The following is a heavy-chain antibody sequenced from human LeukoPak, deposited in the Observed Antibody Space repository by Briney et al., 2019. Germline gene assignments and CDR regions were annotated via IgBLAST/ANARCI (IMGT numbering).Heavy chain of an antibody. CDR3: ARDRLSARWFDP. CDR2: IYHSGST. Sequence: SGTLSLTCTVSGYSISSGYYWGWVRQPPGKGLEWIGSIYHSGSTYYNPSLKSRVTISVDTSKNQFSLKLSSVTAADTAVYYCARDRLSARWFDPWGQGTLVTVSS. V-gene: IGHV4-38-2*02. J-gene: IGHJ5*02. D-gene: IGHD6-6*01. CDR1: GYSISSGYY.